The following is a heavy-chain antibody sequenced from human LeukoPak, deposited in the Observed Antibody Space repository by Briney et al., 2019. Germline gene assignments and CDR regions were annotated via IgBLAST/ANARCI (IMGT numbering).Heavy chain of an antibody. CDR2: FDPEDGET. CDR1: GYTLTELS. Sequence: GASVKVSCKVSGYTLTELSMHWVRQAPGKGLEWMGGFDPEDGETIYAQKFQGRVTMTRDMSTSTVYMELSSLRSEDTAVYYCARYYYGSGSYSWFDPWGQGTLVTVSS. D-gene: IGHD3-10*01. V-gene: IGHV1-24*01. CDR3: ARYYYGSGSYSWFDP. J-gene: IGHJ5*02.